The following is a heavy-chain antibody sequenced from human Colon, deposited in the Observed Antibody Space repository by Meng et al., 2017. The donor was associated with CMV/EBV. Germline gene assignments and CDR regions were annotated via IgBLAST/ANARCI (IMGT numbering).Heavy chain of an antibody. CDR3: ARGADLDF. CDR1: GFTFSSYG. D-gene: IGHD4/OR15-4a*01. Sequence: GESLKISCAASGFTFSSYGMNWVRQAPGRGLEWVASISSSSAFIYYADSVRGRFTISRDNAKNSLFLQMNSLRADDTAVYFCARGADLDFWGQGTLVTSPQ. CDR2: ISSSSAFI. V-gene: IGHV3-21*01. J-gene: IGHJ4*02.